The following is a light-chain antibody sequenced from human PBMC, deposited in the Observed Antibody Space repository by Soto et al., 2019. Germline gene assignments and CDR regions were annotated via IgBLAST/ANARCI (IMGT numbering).Light chain of an antibody. CDR2: GAS. CDR3: QQYGRSPLMYT. Sequence: DIVLTQSPGTLSLSPGERATLSCRASQSITSDFLAWYQQKPGQAPRLLIYGASTRAAGVPDRFSGSGSGTDFTLTITRLEPEEFAVYYCQQYGRSPLMYTFGQGTQLGVK. V-gene: IGKV3-20*01. CDR1: QSITSDF. J-gene: IGKJ2*01.